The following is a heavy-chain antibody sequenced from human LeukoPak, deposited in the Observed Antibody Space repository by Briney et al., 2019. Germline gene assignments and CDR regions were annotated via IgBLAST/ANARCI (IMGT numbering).Heavy chain of an antibody. CDR2: INSDGSST. CDR3: ARDGGRDGDLDY. CDR1: GFTFSSYW. V-gene: IGHV3-74*01. D-gene: IGHD2-21*02. Sequence: PGGSLRLSCAASGFTFSSYWMHWVRQAPGKGLVWVSRINSDGSSTNYADSVKGRFTISRDNAKNTLYLQMNGLRGDDTAVYYCARDGGRDGDLDYWGQGTLVTVSS. J-gene: IGHJ4*02.